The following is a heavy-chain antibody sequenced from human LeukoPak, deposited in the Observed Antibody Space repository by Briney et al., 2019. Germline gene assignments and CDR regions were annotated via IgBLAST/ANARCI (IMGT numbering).Heavy chain of an antibody. CDR3: ARRSAAKDAFDI. CDR1: GFTFSSYW. V-gene: IGHV3-74*01. CDR2: INSDGSIT. D-gene: IGHD6-25*01. Sequence: GGSLRLSCAASGFTFSSYWMHWVRQAPGKGLVWVSRINSDGSITSYADSVKGRFTISRDNAKNTLYLQMNSLRAEDTAVYYCARRSAAKDAFDIWGQGTMVTVSS. J-gene: IGHJ3*02.